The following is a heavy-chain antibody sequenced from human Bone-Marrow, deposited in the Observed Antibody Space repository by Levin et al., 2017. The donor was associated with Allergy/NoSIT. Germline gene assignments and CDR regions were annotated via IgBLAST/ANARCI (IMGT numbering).Heavy chain of an antibody. Sequence: GGSLRLSCAASGLTLTSRVMHWVRQAPGKGLEWLAVISDNGSLQFYLDSMKGRSTISRDNSKNTLYLQMNSLRPEDTAVYYCATEGTIDIVTEDDHDAFDVWGQGTRVTVSA. CDR2: ISDNGSLQ. D-gene: IGHD3-9*01. J-gene: IGHJ3*01. CDR1: GLTLTSRV. V-gene: IGHV3-30*03. CDR3: ATEGTIDIVTEDDHDAFDV.